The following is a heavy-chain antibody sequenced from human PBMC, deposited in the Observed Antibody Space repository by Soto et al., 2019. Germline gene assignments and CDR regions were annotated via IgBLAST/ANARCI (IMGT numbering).Heavy chain of an antibody. V-gene: IGHV4-34*01. Sequence: QVQLQQWGAGLLKPSETLSLTCAVYGGSFSGYYWSWIRQSPKKGLEWIGEIDHSGSTNFNPSLKSRVTISIDTSKNQLSLKLSSVTAADTAVYYCARGKGYSGYDWFDPWGQGTLVTVSS. CDR1: GGSFSGYY. J-gene: IGHJ5*02. CDR2: IDHSGST. D-gene: IGHD5-12*01. CDR3: ARGKGYSGYDWFDP.